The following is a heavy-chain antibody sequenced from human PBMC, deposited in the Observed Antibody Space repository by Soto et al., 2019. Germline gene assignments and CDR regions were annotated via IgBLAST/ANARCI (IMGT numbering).Heavy chain of an antibody. CDR2: ISSSSSTI. Sequence: PGGSLRLSCAASGFTFSSYSMNWVRQAPGKGLEWVSYISSSSSTIYYADSVKGRFTISRDNAKNSLYLQMNSLRAEDTAVYYCARDRTFSGVAVAGDAFDIWGQGTMVTVSS. CDR1: GFTFSSYS. V-gene: IGHV3-48*01. CDR3: ARDRTFSGVAVAGDAFDI. J-gene: IGHJ3*02. D-gene: IGHD6-19*01.